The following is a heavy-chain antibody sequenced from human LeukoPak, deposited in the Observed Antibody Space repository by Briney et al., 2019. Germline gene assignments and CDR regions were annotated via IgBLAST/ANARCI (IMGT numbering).Heavy chain of an antibody. D-gene: IGHD6-13*01. CDR1: GFTFSSCE. Sequence: GGSLRLSCAASGFTFSSCEMNWVRQAPGKGLEWLSYISNSGSSKYYADSVRGRFTISRDNAKNSLYLQMNSLRAEDTAVYYCARVRGASSSSWYFDYWGQGTLVTVSS. J-gene: IGHJ4*02. V-gene: IGHV3-48*03. CDR3: ARVRGASSSSWYFDY. CDR2: ISNSGSSK.